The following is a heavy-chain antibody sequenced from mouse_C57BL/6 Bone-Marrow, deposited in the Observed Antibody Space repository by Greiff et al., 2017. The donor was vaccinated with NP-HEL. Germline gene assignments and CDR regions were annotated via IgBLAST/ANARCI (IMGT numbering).Heavy chain of an antibody. CDR1: GYTFTSYD. CDR2: IYPRDGST. J-gene: IGHJ4*01. CDR3: ANYYGSSYYAMDY. Sequence: QVQLKQSGPELVKPGASVKLSCKASGYTFTSYDINWVKQRPGQGLEWIGWIYPRDGSTKYNEKFKGKATLTVDTSSSTAYMELHSLTSEDSAVYFCANYYGSSYYAMDYWGQGTSVTVSS. V-gene: IGHV1-85*01. D-gene: IGHD1-1*01.